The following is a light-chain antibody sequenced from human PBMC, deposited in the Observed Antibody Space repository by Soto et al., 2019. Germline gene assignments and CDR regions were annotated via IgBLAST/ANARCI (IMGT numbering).Light chain of an antibody. CDR2: HAS. CDR1: QDISNY. J-gene: IGKJ1*01. V-gene: IGKV1-5*01. CDR3: QQYMSYS. Sequence: DIQMTQSPSSLSASVGDRVTITCQASQDISNYLNWYQQKPGTAPKLLIYHASTLESGVPSRFSGSGSGTEFTLTIGSLQPDDFATYYCQQYMSYSFGQGTKVDIK.